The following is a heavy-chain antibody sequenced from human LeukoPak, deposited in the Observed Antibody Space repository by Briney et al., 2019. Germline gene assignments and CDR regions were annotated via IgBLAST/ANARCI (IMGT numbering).Heavy chain of an antibody. CDR3: ARSDAPMDKRFDY. V-gene: IGHV3-48*04. Sequence: GGSLRLSCEASGFAFSDYNMNWVRQAPGKGLEWVSYITNWSGTIYYADSVKGRFTISRDNAKNSLYLQMNSLRAEDTAVYYCARSDAPMDKRFDYWGQGTLVTVSS. CDR2: ITNWSGTI. CDR1: GFAFSDYN. D-gene: IGHD2-2*01. J-gene: IGHJ4*02.